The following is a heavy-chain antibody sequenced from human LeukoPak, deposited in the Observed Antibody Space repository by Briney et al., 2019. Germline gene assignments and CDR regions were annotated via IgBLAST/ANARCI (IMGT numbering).Heavy chain of an antibody. J-gene: IGHJ4*02. V-gene: IGHV4-30-4*01. Sequence: PSETLSLTCTVSGGSISRGDYYWNWIRQPPGKGLEWIGYIYYSGSTYYNVSLKSRVTISVDTSKNQFSLKLSSVTAADTAVYYCARARDSSGYYQRTFDYWGQGTLVTVSS. CDR1: GGSISRGDYY. CDR2: IYYSGST. D-gene: IGHD3-22*01. CDR3: ARARDSSGYYQRTFDY.